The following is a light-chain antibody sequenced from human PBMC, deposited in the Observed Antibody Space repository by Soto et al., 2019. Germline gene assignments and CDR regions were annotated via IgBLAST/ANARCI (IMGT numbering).Light chain of an antibody. V-gene: IGKV3-20*01. Sequence: EIVLTQSPGTLSLSPCETAALSCRASRSLSDNHLAWYQQRPGQAPRLLIYGSSSRATGIPDRFSGSGSGTDFTLTISRLEPEDFAVYFCQQYNYLITFGQGTRLEIK. J-gene: IGKJ5*01. CDR1: RSLSDNH. CDR2: GSS. CDR3: QQYNYLIT.